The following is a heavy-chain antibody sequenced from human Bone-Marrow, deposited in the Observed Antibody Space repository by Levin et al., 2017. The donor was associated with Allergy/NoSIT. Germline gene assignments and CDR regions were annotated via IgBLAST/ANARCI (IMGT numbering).Heavy chain of an antibody. J-gene: IGHJ4*02. Sequence: SETLSLTCTVSGGSISSTNWWSWVRQPPGKGLEWIGEIYDSENTNYNPSLKSRVTMSIDKSKNQFSLKLNSVTAADTAVYYCASFSRYAYVWGPWGQGTLVTVSS. CDR1: GGSISSTNW. V-gene: IGHV4-4*02. D-gene: IGHD3-16*01. CDR3: ASFSRYAYVWGP. CDR2: IYDSENT.